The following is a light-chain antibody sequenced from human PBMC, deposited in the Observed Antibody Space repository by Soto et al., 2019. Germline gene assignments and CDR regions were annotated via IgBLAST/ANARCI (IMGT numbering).Light chain of an antibody. Sequence: QSALTQPASVSGSPGQSITISCTGTSSDVGSYNLVSWYQQHPGKAPKLMIYEGSKRPSGVSNRFSGSKSGNTASLTISGLQAEDDADYYCGSDAGSSTYVFGTGTKVTVL. CDR1: SSDVGSYNL. V-gene: IGLV2-23*01. J-gene: IGLJ1*01. CDR2: EGS. CDR3: GSDAGSSTYV.